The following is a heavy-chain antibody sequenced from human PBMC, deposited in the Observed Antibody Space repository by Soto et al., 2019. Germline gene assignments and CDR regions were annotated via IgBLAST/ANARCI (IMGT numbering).Heavy chain of an antibody. CDR1: GGSISSSSYY. CDR2: INHSGST. Sequence: SETLSLTCIVSGGSISSSSYYWGWIRQPPGKGLEWIGEINHSGSTNYNPSLKSRVTISVDTSKNQFSLKLSSVTAADTAVYYCAVHQVTPRYLDYWGQGTLVTV. J-gene: IGHJ4*02. V-gene: IGHV4-39*07. D-gene: IGHD5-18*01. CDR3: AVHQVTPRYLDY.